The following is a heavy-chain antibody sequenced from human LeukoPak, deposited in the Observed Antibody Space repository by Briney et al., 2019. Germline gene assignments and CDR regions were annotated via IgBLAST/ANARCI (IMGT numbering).Heavy chain of an antibody. D-gene: IGHD2-2*03. V-gene: IGHV3-23*01. Sequence: PGGSLSLSCAASGFTFSSYAMSWVRQAPGKGLEWVSAISGSGGSTYYADSVKGRFTISRDNSKNTLYLQMNSLRAEDTAVYYCAPYLDREGAFDIWGQGTMVTVSS. J-gene: IGHJ3*02. CDR3: APYLDREGAFDI. CDR1: GFTFSSYA. CDR2: ISGSGGST.